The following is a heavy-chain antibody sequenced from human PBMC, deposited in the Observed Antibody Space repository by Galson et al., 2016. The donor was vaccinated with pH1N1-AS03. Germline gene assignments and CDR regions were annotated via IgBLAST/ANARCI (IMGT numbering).Heavy chain of an antibody. Sequence: SVKVSCKASGGTFSSYVISWVRQAPGQGLEWMGGIIPISRTPKYAQKFQGRVTITADESTSTAYMELSSLRYEDTAVYYCASPPNYFDTSGYYLYFDYWGQGTLVTVSS. D-gene: IGHD3-22*01. CDR1: GGTFSSYV. V-gene: IGHV1-69*13. J-gene: IGHJ4*02. CDR3: ASPPNYFDTSGYYLYFDY. CDR2: IIPISRTP.